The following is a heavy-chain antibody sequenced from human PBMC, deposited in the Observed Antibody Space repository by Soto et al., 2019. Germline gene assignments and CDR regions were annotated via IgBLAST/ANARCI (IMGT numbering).Heavy chain of an antibody. J-gene: IGHJ4*02. CDR3: AKDKRGSLAY. Sequence: GGSLRLSCASSVFTFSSYAMSCVRQAPGKWLEWVSAISGSGGSTYYADSVKGRFTISRDNSKNTLYLQMNSLRAEDTAVYYCAKDKRGSLAYWGQGTLVTVSS. CDR2: ISGSGGST. D-gene: IGHD1-1*01. CDR1: VFTFSSYA. V-gene: IGHV3-23*01.